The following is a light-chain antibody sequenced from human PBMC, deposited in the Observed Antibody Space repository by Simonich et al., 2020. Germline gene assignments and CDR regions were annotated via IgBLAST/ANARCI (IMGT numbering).Light chain of an antibody. CDR2: WAS. Sequence: DIVMTQSPDSLAVSLGERATINCKSSQSVLYSSNNKNYLAWYQQKPGHPPKLLIYWASTRECGVPDRFSGSGSGTDFTLTISSLQAEDVAVYYCQQDYSTPYTFGQGTKLEIK. CDR3: QQDYSTPYT. V-gene: IGKV4-1*01. CDR1: QSVLYSSNNKNY. J-gene: IGKJ2*01.